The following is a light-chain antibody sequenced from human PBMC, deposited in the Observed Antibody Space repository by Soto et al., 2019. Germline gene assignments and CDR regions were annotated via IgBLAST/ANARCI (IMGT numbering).Light chain of an antibody. V-gene: IGKV1-33*01. Sequence: DIQMTQSPSSLSASVGDRVTITCQSSQDIKNYLNWYQQKPGKAPTLLIYDVFKLETGGPTRFSGAGSGTNVSFTITSLQPEDIATYYWQQYHKFLSTCGQGTRLEIK. CDR1: QDIKNY. CDR2: DVF. J-gene: IGKJ5*01. CDR3: QQYHKFLST.